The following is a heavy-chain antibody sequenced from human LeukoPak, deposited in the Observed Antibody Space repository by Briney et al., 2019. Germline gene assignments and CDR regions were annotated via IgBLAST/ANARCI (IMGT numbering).Heavy chain of an antibody. V-gene: IGHV4-59*01. CDR3: ARVVPGALGYYYYGMDV. CDR2: IYYSGST. D-gene: IGHD2-2*01. J-gene: IGHJ6*04. CDR1: GGSISSYY. Sequence: SETLSLTCTVSGGSISSYYWSWIRQPPGMGLEWIGHIYYSGSTKYNPSLKSRVTISVDTSKNQFSLELSSVTAADTAVYYCARVVPGALGYYYYGMDVWGKGTTVTVSS.